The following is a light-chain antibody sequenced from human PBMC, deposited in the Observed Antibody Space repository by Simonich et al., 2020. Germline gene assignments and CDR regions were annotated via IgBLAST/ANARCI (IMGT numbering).Light chain of an antibody. J-gene: IGKJ3*01. Sequence: DIVMTQSPDYLAVSLGERATINCKSSQSVLYSSNNKNYLAWYQQKPGQPPKLLIYWASTREAGVPDRFRGSGSGTDFTLTISSLQAEDVAVYYCQQYYSTPPAFGPGTKVDIK. V-gene: IGKV4-1*01. CDR2: WAS. CDR1: QSVLYSSNNKNY. CDR3: QQYYSTPPA.